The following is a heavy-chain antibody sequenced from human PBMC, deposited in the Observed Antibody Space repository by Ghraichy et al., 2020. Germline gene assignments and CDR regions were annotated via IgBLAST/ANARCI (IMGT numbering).Heavy chain of an antibody. CDR3: ARVGVAYGFTLDH. J-gene: IGHJ4*02. V-gene: IGHV4-34*01. CDR1: GGSFSGYY. CDR2: INHSGST. Sequence: SETLSLTCAVYGGSFSGYYWSWIRQPPGKGLEWIGEINHSGSTNYNPSLKSRVTISIDTSRNQFSLKLSSVTAADTAVYYCARVGVAYGFTLDHWGQGTLVTVSS. D-gene: IGHD3-10*01.